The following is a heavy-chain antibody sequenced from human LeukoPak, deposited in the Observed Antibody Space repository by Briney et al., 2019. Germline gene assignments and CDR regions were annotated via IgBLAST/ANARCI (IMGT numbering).Heavy chain of an antibody. Sequence: SETLSLTCSVSGGSISGYYWTWVRQPPGKGLEWIGQIHYSGRAAYNPSQKSRITMSVDTSRNQISLKLSSVTAADTAIYYCVRFGVNYDMDVWGQGTTVTVFS. V-gene: IGHV4-59*01. D-gene: IGHD3-16*01. J-gene: IGHJ6*02. CDR1: GGSISGYY. CDR3: VRFGVNYDMDV. CDR2: IHYSGRA.